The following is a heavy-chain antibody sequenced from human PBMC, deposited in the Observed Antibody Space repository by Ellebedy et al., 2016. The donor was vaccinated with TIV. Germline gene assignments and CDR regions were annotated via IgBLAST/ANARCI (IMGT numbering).Heavy chain of an antibody. CDR1: GYTFTSYA. D-gene: IGHD4-17*01. CDR2: INAGNGNT. CDR3: AREGAYGDYGY. Sequence: ASVKVSXXASGYTFTSYAMHWVRQAPGQRLEWMGWINAGNGNTKYSQKFQGRVTITRDTSASTAYMELSSLRSEDTAVYYCAREGAYGDYGYWGQGTLVTVSS. J-gene: IGHJ4*02. V-gene: IGHV1-3*01.